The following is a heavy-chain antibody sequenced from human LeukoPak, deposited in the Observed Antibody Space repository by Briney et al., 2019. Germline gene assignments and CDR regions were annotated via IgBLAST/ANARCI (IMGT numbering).Heavy chain of an antibody. D-gene: IGHD3-22*01. J-gene: IGHJ4*02. CDR3: ANSNYYDSSGAFDY. CDR2: IYYSGST. CDR1: GGSISSGGYS. Sequence: SETLSLTCAVSGGSISSGGYSWSWIRQPPGKGLEWIGYIYYSGSTYYNPSLKSRVTISVDTSKNQFSLKLSSVTAADTAVYYCANSNYYDSSGAFDYRGQGTLVTVSS. V-gene: IGHV4-30-4*07.